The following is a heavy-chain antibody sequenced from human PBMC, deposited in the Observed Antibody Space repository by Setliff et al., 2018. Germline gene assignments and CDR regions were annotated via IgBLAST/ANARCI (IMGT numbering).Heavy chain of an antibody. J-gene: IGHJ5*02. CDR3: ARARYCSCGRCYWTWIDA. CDR2: IHSSGRS. Sequence: SETLSLTCTVSDVSISGSYWSWIRQPPGKGLEWIGYIHSSGRSNYNPSLKSRVTTSIDTSKNQFSLKLSSVTAADTAVYYCARARYCSCGRCYWTWIDAWAQGTLVTVSS. V-gene: IGHV4-4*08. D-gene: IGHD2-15*01. CDR1: DVSISGSY.